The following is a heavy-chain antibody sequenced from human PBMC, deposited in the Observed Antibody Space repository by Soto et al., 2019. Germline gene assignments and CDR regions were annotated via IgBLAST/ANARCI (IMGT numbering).Heavy chain of an antibody. J-gene: IGHJ4*02. Sequence: SGGSLRLSCAASGFTFSDHYMEWVRQAPGKGLEWVGRIRNKANSYSTEYAASVKGRFTISRDDSMNSLCLQMNSLKTEDTAVFYCARYSGSYSRGLDYWGQGTPVTVSS. CDR3: ARYSGSYSRGLDY. V-gene: IGHV3-72*01. D-gene: IGHD1-26*01. CDR1: GFTFSDHY. CDR2: IRNKANSYST.